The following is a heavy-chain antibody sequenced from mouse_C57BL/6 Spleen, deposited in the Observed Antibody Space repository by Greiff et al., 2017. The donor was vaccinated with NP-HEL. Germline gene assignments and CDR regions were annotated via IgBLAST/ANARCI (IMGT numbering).Heavy chain of an antibody. Sequence: VQLQQSGPELVKPGASVKLSCKASGYTFTSYDINWVKQRPGQGLEWIGWIYPRDGSTKYNEKFKGKATLTVDTSSSTAYMELHSLTSEDSAVYFCARGLGTTVAGGAMDYWGQGTSVTVSS. CDR3: ARGLGTTVAGGAMDY. CDR2: IYPRDGST. V-gene: IGHV1-85*01. D-gene: IGHD1-1*01. CDR1: GYTFTSYD. J-gene: IGHJ4*01.